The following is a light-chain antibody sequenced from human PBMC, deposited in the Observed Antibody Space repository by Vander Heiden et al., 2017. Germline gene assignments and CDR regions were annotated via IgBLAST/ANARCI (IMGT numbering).Light chain of an antibody. V-gene: IGLV2-14*01. CDR2: EVS. CDR3: SSYTSSSTLEV. Sequence: QSALTQPASVSGSPGQSLTISCTGTSSDVGGYNYVSWYQQHPGKAPKLMIYEVSNRPSGVSNRFSGSKSGNTASLTTSGLQAEDEADYYCSSYTSSSTLEVFGGGTKLTVL. J-gene: IGLJ2*01. CDR1: SSDVGGYNY.